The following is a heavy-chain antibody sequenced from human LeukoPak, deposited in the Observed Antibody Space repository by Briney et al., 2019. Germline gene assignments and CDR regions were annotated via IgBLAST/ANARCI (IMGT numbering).Heavy chain of an antibody. CDR2: IHYSGLT. CDR1: GGSISSGGYY. J-gene: IGHJ4*02. D-gene: IGHD5-18*01. Sequence: SETLSLTCTVSGGSISSGGYYWSWIRQHPVKGLEWIGFIHYSGLTYYNSSLKSRVTISVATSKNQFSLRLSSVTAADTAVYYCARILGYSYGQADSWGQGTLVTVSS. V-gene: IGHV4-31*03. CDR3: ARILGYSYGQADS.